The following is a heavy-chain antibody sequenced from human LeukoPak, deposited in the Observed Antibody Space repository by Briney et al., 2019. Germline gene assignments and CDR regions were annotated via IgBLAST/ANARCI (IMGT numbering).Heavy chain of an antibody. D-gene: IGHD3-10*01. V-gene: IGHV1-18*01. Sequence: ASVKVSCKASGGTFSSYAISWVRQAPGQGLEWMGWISAYNGNTNYAQKLQGRVTMTTDTSTSTAYMELRSLRSDDTAVYYCARDVYGSGSSDFDYWGQGTLVTVSS. J-gene: IGHJ4*02. CDR1: GGTFSSYA. CDR3: ARDVYGSGSSDFDY. CDR2: ISAYNGNT.